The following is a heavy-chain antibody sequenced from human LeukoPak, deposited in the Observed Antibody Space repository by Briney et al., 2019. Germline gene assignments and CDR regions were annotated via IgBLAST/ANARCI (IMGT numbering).Heavy chain of an antibody. V-gene: IGHV4-4*07. CDR3: ARDDAAGIVGATPGDY. J-gene: IGHJ4*02. CDR1: GGSISSYY. CDR2: IYTSGST. Sequence: SETLSLTCTVSGGSISSYYWSWIRQPAGKGLEWIGRIYTSGSTNYNPSLKSRATMSVDTSKNQFSRKLSSVTAADTAVYYCARDDAAGIVGATPGDYWGQGTLVTVSS. D-gene: IGHD1-26*01.